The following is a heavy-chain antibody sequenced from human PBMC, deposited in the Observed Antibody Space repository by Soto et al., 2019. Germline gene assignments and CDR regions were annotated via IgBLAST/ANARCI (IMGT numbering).Heavy chain of an antibody. CDR2: IVPLPGTT. D-gene: IGHD3-22*01. CDR1: GGTFTKYA. V-gene: IGHV1-69*01. CDR3: ASGVGVLGGSSVRPDFAFYV. Sequence: QVQLVQSGAAVRKPGSSVKVSCQASGGTFTKYAITWVRQAPRQGLEWMGGIVPLPGTTNYAQKFRGRVTISADESTSTAYLELSSLRSEDTAVYYCASGVGVLGGSSVRPDFAFYVWGQGTMVIVDS. J-gene: IGHJ3*01.